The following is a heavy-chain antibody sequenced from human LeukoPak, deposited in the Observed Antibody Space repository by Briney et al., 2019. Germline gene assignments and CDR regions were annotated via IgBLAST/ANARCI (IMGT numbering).Heavy chain of an antibody. CDR2: ISGSGVNT. V-gene: IGHV3-23*01. CDR3: ARGRSGYGPFDAFDI. D-gene: IGHD3-22*01. Sequence: GGSLRLSCTASGYTFSSYSMTWVRQAPGKGLEWVSAISGSGVNTYYADSVKGRFAASRGNSKNTLYLQMNSLRAEDTAVYYYARGRSGYGPFDAFDIWGQGTWVTVSS. CDR1: GYTFSSYS. J-gene: IGHJ3*02.